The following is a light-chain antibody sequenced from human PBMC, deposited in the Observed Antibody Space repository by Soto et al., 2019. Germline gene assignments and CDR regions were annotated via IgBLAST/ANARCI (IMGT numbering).Light chain of an antibody. CDR3: PQYNNRPPCT. J-gene: IGKJ2*02. CDR1: QSVSSN. CDR2: GAS. V-gene: IGKV3-15*01. Sequence: EIVMTQSPATLSVSPGDRATLSCRASQSVSSNLAWYQQKPGQAPRLLIYGASTRATGIPARFSCSGSGTEDTLTISSQQSQDYAVYECPQYNNRPPCTLAQETRLEIK.